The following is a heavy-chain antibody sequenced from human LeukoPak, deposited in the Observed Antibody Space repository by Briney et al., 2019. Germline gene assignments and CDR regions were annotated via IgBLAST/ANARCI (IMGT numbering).Heavy chain of an antibody. V-gene: IGHV1-2*02. J-gene: IGHJ4*02. Sequence: SVTDSFKTSGYSFTSYYMRWVRQPPGQGLEWMGWVSPKNGGTNYPQKFQGRVTMTTDTSVGTDYMELSSLASDDPAVYYCARSGAYFDYWGQRVLVTVSS. D-gene: IGHD1-26*01. CDR3: ARSGAYFDY. CDR2: VSPKNGGT. CDR1: GYSFTSYY.